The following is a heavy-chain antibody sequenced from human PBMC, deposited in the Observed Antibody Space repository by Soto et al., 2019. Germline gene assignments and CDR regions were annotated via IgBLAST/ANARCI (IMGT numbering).Heavy chain of an antibody. Sequence: WGSLRLSCAASGFTFSSYSMNWVRQAPGKGLEWVSSISSSSSYIYYADSVKGRFTISRDNAKNSLYLQMNSLGAEDTAVYYCAGDKDGYNGLFDYWGQGTLVTVSS. CDR2: ISSSSSYI. D-gene: IGHD5-12*01. J-gene: IGHJ4*02. CDR1: GFTFSSYS. V-gene: IGHV3-21*01. CDR3: AGDKDGYNGLFDY.